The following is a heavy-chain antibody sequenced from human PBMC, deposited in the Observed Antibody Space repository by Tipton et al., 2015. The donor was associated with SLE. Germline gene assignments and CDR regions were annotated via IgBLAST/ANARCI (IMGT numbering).Heavy chain of an antibody. Sequence: TLSLTCTVSGGSISSSNYYWGWIRQPPGKGLEWIGSIYYSGSTYYNPSLKSRVTISVDTSKNQFSLKLSSVTAADTAVYYCARGRGAVADAYYMDVWGKGTTVTVSS. CDR1: GGSISSSNYY. CDR3: ARGRGAVADAYYMDV. D-gene: IGHD6-19*01. V-gene: IGHV4-39*07. J-gene: IGHJ6*03. CDR2: IYYSGST.